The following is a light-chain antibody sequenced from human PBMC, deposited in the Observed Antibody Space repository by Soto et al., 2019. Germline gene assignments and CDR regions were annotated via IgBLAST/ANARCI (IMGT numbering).Light chain of an antibody. CDR2: DAS. J-gene: IGKJ2*01. V-gene: IGKV3-11*01. CDR1: QSVSRY. CDR3: QQRSNWPRN. Sequence: ELVLTQSPATLSLSPGERATLSCRASQSVSRYLAWYQQKPGQAPRLLIYDASNSATGIPARLSGSGSGTDFTLAISSLEPEDFAVYDCQQRSNWPRNFGQGNNLEI.